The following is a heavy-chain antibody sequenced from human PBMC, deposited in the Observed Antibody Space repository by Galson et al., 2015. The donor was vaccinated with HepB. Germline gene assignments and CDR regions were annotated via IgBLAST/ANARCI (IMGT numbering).Heavy chain of an antibody. Sequence: SVKVSCKASGGTFSSYAISWVRQAPGQGLEWMGRIIPILGIANYAQKFQGRVTITADKSTSTAYMELSSLRSEDTAVYYCEITPGGTHRLYYFDYWGQGTLVTVSS. CDR1: GGTFSSYA. CDR2: IIPILGIA. J-gene: IGHJ4*02. D-gene: IGHD2-15*01. CDR3: EITPGGTHRLYYFDY. V-gene: IGHV1-69*04.